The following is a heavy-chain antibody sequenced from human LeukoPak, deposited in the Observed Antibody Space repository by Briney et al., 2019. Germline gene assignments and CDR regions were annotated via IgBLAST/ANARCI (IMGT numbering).Heavy chain of an antibody. V-gene: IGHV3-64D*06. J-gene: IGHJ6*04. Sequence: GGSLRLSCSASGFTFSSYAMHWVRQAPGKGLEYVSAISSNGGSTYYADSVKGRFTISRDNSKNTLYLQMSSLRAEDTAVYYCVKGGTYSSSWYTYYYYGMDVWGKGTTVTVSS. CDR2: ISSNGGST. CDR3: VKGGTYSSSWYTYYYYGMDV. D-gene: IGHD6-13*01. CDR1: GFTFSSYA.